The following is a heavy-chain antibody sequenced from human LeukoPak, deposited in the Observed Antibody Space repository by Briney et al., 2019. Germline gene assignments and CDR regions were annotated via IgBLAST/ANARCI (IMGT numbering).Heavy chain of an antibody. Sequence: GGSLRLSCAASGFTVSSNYMSWVRQAPGKGLEWVSVLYSGGITYYADSVKGRFTISRDNSKNTLYLQMNNLRAEDTAVYYCARTYGTYDSTGPEYFQHWGQGTLVTVSS. V-gene: IGHV3-66*01. J-gene: IGHJ1*01. CDR3: ARTYGTYDSTGPEYFQH. D-gene: IGHD3-22*01. CDR1: GFTVSSNY. CDR2: LYSGGIT.